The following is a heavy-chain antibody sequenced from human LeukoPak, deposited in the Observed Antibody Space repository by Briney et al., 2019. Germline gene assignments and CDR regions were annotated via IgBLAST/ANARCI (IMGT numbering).Heavy chain of an antibody. J-gene: IGHJ4*02. CDR1: GFTFSSYA. CDR2: ISYDGSNK. V-gene: IGHV3-30*04. Sequence: GRSLRLSCAASGFTFSSYAMHWVRQAPGKGLEWVAVISYDGSNKYYADSVKGRFTISRDNSKNTLYLQMNSLRAEDTAVYYCAGACDFGVWVFDYWGQGTLVTVSS. D-gene: IGHD4-17*01. CDR3: AGACDFGVWVFDY.